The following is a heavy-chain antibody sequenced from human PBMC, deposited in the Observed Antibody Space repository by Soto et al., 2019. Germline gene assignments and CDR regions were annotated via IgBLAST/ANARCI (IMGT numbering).Heavy chain of an antibody. Sequence: QVQLVQSGAEVKKPGASVKVSCKASGYTFTSYGISWVRQAPGQGLEWMGWISAYNGNTNYAQKLQGRVTMTTDTSASTADLELRSRRSDDPGVYYFARDQVPSFAYWGQGTLVTVSS. J-gene: IGHJ4*02. CDR1: GYTFTSYG. V-gene: IGHV1-18*01. CDR3: ARDQVPSFAY. D-gene: IGHD1-1*01. CDR2: ISAYNGNT.